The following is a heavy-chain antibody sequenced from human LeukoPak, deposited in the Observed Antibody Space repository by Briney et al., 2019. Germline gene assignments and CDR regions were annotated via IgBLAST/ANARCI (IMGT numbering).Heavy chain of an antibody. J-gene: IGHJ4*02. V-gene: IGHV1-2*02. CDR1: GYTFTSYY. Sequence: GASVKVSCKASGYTFTSYYMHWVRQAPGQGLEWMGWINPNSGGTNYAQKFQGRVTMTRDTSISTAYMELSRLRSDDTAVYYCARGPDSGSYFPYDYWGQGTLVTVSS. CDR3: ARGPDSGSYFPYDY. CDR2: INPNSGGT. D-gene: IGHD1-26*01.